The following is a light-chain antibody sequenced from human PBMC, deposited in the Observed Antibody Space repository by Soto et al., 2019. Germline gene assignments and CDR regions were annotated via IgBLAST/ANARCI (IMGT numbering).Light chain of an antibody. CDR2: DGS. J-gene: IGKJ5*01. Sequence: DIQMTQSPSSLSASVGDRVAITCRASQSIGRFLNWYQQKPGKAHTLLXYDGSSLQSGVPSRFSGSGSGTDFTLTISSLQPEDFATYYGQQSYSPPPITFGQGTRLEIK. V-gene: IGKV1-39*01. CDR1: QSIGRF. CDR3: QQSYSPPPIT.